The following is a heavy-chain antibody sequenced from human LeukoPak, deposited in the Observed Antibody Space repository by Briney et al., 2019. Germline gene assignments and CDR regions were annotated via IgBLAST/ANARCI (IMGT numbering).Heavy chain of an antibody. D-gene: IGHD2-2*01. V-gene: IGHV3-53*01. J-gene: IGHJ4*02. CDR1: GFTVSSNY. CDR2: IYSGGST. Sequence: GGSLRLSCAASGFTVSSNYMSWVRQAPGKGLEWVSVIYSGGSTYYADSVKGRFTISRDNSKNTLYLQINSLRAEDTAVYYCARDCSSTSCYDYWGQGTLVTVSS. CDR3: ARDCSSTSCYDY.